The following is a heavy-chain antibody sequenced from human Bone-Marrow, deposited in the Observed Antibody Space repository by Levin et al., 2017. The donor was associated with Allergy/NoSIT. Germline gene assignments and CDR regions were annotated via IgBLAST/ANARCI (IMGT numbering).Heavy chain of an antibody. J-gene: IGHJ4*02. CDR3: ARGRDTMVRGVILPFHY. CDR2: INPSGGST. D-gene: IGHD3-10*01. CDR1: GYTFTSYY. V-gene: IGHV1-46*01. Sequence: ASVKVSCKASGYTFTSYYMHWVRQAPGQGLEWMGIINPSGGSTSYAQKFQGRVTMTRDTSTSTVYMELSSLRSEDTAVYYCARGRDTMVRGVILPFHYWGQGTLVTVSS.